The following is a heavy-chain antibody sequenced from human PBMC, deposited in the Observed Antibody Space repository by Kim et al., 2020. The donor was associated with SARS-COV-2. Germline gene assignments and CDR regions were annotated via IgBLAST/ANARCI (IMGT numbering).Heavy chain of an antibody. V-gene: IGHV1-46*01. CDR3: ATEAETTVTGGDYYFDY. CDR1: GYTFTSYY. CDR2: INPSGGST. D-gene: IGHD4-17*01. Sequence: ASVKVSCKASGYTFTSYYMHWLRQAPGQGLEWMGIINPSGGSTSYAQKFQGRVTMTRDTSTSTVYMELSSLRSEDTAVYYCATEAETTVTGGDYYFDYWGQGTLVTVSS. J-gene: IGHJ4*02.